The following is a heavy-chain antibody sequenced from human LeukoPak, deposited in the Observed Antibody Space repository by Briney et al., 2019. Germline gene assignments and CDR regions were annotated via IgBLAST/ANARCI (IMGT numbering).Heavy chain of an antibody. CDR3: ARGPVSSHGMDV. Sequence: VASVKVSCTASGYTFTSYDINWVRQATGQGLEWMGFKNPNSGRTGFAQKFQGRFTMTTDTSISTAYMELSSLTSEDTAVYYCARGPVSSHGMDVWGQGTTVTVSS. J-gene: IGHJ6*02. V-gene: IGHV1-8*01. CDR1: GYTFTSYD. CDR2: KNPNSGRT.